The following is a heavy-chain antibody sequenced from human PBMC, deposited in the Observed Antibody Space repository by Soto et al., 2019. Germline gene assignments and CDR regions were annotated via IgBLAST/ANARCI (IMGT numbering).Heavy chain of an antibody. D-gene: IGHD2-2*02. CDR3: ARDMVVVPAAISGTPFRRH. Sequence: AASVKVSCKASGYTFTGYYMHWVRQAPGQGLEWMGWINPNSGGTNYAQKFQGRVTMTRDTSISTAYMELSRLRSDDTAVYYCARDMVVVPAAISGTPFRRHWGQRTLFTVSS. CDR2: INPNSGGT. V-gene: IGHV1-2*02. J-gene: IGHJ4*02. CDR1: GYTFTGYY.